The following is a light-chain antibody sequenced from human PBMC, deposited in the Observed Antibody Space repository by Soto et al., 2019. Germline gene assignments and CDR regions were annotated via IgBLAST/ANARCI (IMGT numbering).Light chain of an antibody. CDR1: QSVSSY. J-gene: IGKJ4*01. Sequence: VMTQSQATLSVSPGERATLSCRASQSVSSYLAWYQQKPGQAPRLLIYGASSRATGIPDRFSGSGSGTDVTLTISRLEPEDCAVYYCKQYSSSLTFGGGTQVEI. V-gene: IGKV3-20*01. CDR2: GAS. CDR3: KQYSSSLT.